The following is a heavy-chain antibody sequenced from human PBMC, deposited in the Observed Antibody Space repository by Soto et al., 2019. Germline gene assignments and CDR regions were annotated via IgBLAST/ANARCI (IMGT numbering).Heavy chain of an antibody. D-gene: IGHD3-22*01. CDR2: ISSNGGST. V-gene: IGHV3-64D*08. Sequence: GGSLRLSCAASGFTFSSYSMNWVRQAPGKGLEYVSAISSNGGSTYYADSVKGRFTISRDNSKNTLYLQMSSLRAEDTAVYYCVKLTYYYDGSGYYWGQGTLVTVSS. J-gene: IGHJ4*02. CDR1: GFTFSSYS. CDR3: VKLTYYYDGSGYY.